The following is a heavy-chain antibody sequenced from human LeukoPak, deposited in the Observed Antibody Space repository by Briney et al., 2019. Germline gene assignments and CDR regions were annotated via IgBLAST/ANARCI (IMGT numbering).Heavy chain of an antibody. Sequence: SETLSLTCTVSGGSISSGDYYWSWIRQPPGKGQEWIGYIYYSGSTYYNPSLKSRVTISVDTSKNQFSLKLSSVTAADTAVYYCARGSDYEGAFDIWGQGTMVTVSS. CDR1: GGSISSGDYY. CDR3: ARGSDYEGAFDI. CDR2: IYYSGST. V-gene: IGHV4-30-4*01. J-gene: IGHJ3*02. D-gene: IGHD5-12*01.